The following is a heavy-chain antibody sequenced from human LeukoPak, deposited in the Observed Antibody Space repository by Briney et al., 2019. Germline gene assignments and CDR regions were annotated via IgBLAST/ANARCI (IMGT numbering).Heavy chain of an antibody. Sequence: GRSLRLSCAASGFTFDDYAMHWVRQAPGKGLEWVSGISWHSGSIGYADSVKGRFTISRDNAKNSLYLQMNSLRAEDTALYYCAKDKYSNYEGPTFDYWGQGTLVTVSS. CDR1: GFTFDDYA. J-gene: IGHJ4*02. V-gene: IGHV3-9*01. CDR3: AKDKYSNYEGPTFDY. CDR2: ISWHSGSI. D-gene: IGHD4-11*01.